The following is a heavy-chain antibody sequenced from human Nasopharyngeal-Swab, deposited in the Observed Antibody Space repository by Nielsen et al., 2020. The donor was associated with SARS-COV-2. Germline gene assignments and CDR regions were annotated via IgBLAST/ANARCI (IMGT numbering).Heavy chain of an antibody. Sequence: ASVKVSCKASGYTFTSYGISWVRQAPGQGLEWMGWISAYNGNTNYAQKLQGRVTMTRDTSISTAYMELSRLRSDDTAVYYCARVLQSRGAFDIWGQGTMVTVSS. CDR1: GYTFTSYG. V-gene: IGHV1-18*01. CDR2: ISAYNGNT. CDR3: ARVLQSRGAFDI. J-gene: IGHJ3*02.